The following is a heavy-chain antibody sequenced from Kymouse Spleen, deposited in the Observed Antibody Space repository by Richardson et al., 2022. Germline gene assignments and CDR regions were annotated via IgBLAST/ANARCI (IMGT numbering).Heavy chain of an antibody. CDR1: GDSVSSNSAA. CDR3: ARDRTMVRGVIRAPYGMDV. Sequence: QVQLQQSGPGLVKPSQTLSLTCAISGDSVSSNSAAWNWIRQSPSRGLEWLGRTYYRSKWYNDYAVSVKSRITINPDTSKNQFSLQLNSVTPEDTAVYYCARDRTMVRGVIRAPYGMDVWGQGTTVTVSS. J-gene: IGHJ6*02. V-gene: IGHV6-1*01. CDR2: TYYRSKWYN. D-gene: IGHD3-10*01.